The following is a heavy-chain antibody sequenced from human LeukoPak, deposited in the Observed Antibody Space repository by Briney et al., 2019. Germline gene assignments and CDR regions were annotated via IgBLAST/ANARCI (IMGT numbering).Heavy chain of an antibody. Sequence: GGSLRLSCAASGFTFSSYEMNWVRQAPGKGLEWVSYISSSSSTIYYADSVKGRFTISRDNAKNSLSLQVNSLRAEDTAVYYCARSRSGYYEDCWGQGTLVTVSS. D-gene: IGHD3-22*01. V-gene: IGHV3-48*03. J-gene: IGHJ4*02. CDR1: GFTFSSYE. CDR2: ISSSSSTI. CDR3: ARSRSGYYEDC.